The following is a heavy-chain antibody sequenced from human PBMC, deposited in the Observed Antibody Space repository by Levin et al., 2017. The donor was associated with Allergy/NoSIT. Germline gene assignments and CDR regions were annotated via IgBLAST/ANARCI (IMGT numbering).Heavy chain of an antibody. J-gene: IGHJ5*01. CDR2: ITNTGGST. CDR1: GFTFNAYA. Sequence: GGSLRLSCAASGFTFNAYAMKWIRQAPGKGLEYVSAITNTGGSTNYADSLTGRFTISRDNSKNTVFLQMNSLRAEDTAIYYCATHWGKVLEGDSWGQGTLVTVSS. CDR3: ATHWGKVLEGDS. V-gene: IGHV3-23*01. D-gene: IGHD1-1*01.